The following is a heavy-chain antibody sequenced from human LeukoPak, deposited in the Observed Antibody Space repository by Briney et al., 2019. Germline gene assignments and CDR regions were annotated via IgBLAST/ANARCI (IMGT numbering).Heavy chain of an antibody. CDR1: GASFNTYY. CDR3: ARGPVALPNDRLSLFFYF. D-gene: IGHD2-8*01. V-gene: IGHV4-34*01. J-gene: IGHJ4*02. Sequence: KPSETLSLTCAVYGASFNTYYWTWIRQSPDKGLEWIGEVKHDGDTNVNPSLRSRVVMSVDASKNQFSLKMTSVTAADTAIYFCARGPVALPNDRLSLFFYFWGQGTLVTVSS. CDR2: VKHDGDT.